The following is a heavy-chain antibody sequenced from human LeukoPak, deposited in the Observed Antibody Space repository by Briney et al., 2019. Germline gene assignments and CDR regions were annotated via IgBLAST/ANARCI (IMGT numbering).Heavy chain of an antibody. CDR3: ASRRRGCSGGSCHYYYYYYMDV. Sequence: GGSLRLSCAASGFTFSSYAMSWVRQAPGKGLEWVSAISGSGGSTYYADSVKGRFTISRDNSKNTLYLQMNSLRAEDTAVYYCASRRRGCSGGSCHYYYYYYMDVWGKGTTVTVSS. CDR1: GFTFSSYA. D-gene: IGHD2-15*01. J-gene: IGHJ6*03. CDR2: ISGSGGST. V-gene: IGHV3-23*01.